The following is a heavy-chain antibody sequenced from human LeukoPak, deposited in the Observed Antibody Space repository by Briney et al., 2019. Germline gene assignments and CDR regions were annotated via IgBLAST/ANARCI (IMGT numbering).Heavy chain of an antibody. V-gene: IGHV4-34*01. CDR3: AREDIVVVPAAITAFDI. CDR1: GGSFSGYY. CDR2: INHSGST. J-gene: IGHJ3*02. D-gene: IGHD2-2*01. Sequence: SETLSLTCAVYGGSFSGYYWSWIRQPPGKGLEWIGEINHSGSTNYNPSLKSRVTISVDTSKNQFSLKLSSVTAADTAVYYCAREDIVVVPAAITAFDIWGQGTMVTVSS.